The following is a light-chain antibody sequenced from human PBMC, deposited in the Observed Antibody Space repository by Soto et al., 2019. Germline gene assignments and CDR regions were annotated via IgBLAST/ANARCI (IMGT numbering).Light chain of an antibody. CDR1: SNDVGGYNY. CDR2: EVS. V-gene: IGLV2-14*01. J-gene: IGLJ2*01. Sequence: QSALTQPASVSGSPGQTITISCTGSSNDVGGYNYVSWYQQKSGKAPKLLIYEVSNRPSGVSSRFSGSKPGNTASLTISGLQAEDEADYYCSSYTRSDTVIFGGGTKLTVL. CDR3: SSYTRSDTVI.